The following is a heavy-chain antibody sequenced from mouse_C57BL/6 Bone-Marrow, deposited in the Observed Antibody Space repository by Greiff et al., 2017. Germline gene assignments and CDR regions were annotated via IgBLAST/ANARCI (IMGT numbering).Heavy chain of an antibody. Sequence: VQLKESGPELVKPGASVKLSCKASGYTFTSYDINWVKQRPGQGLEWIGWIYPRGGSTKSNEKLKGRATLTVDTSSSTAYMELHSLTSDDSAVYFSARGWEFAYWGQGTLVTVSA. CDR2: IYPRGGST. CDR1: GYTFTSYD. D-gene: IGHD1-1*02. V-gene: IGHV1-85*01. J-gene: IGHJ3*01. CDR3: ARGWEFAY.